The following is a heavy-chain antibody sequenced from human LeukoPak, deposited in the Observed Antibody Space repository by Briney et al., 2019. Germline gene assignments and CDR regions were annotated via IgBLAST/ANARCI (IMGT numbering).Heavy chain of an antibody. D-gene: IGHD3-22*01. CDR3: ARDGYYYDSSGYSSKLDY. CDR1: GFTFRSYG. Sequence: GGSLRLSCAASGFTFRSYGMHWVRQAQGKGLEWVAVIWSDGSQQHYADSVKGRFTISRDNSKNTLYLQMNSLRAEDTAVYYCARDGYYYDSSGYSSKLDYWGQGTLVTVSS. V-gene: IGHV3-33*01. CDR2: IWSDGSQQ. J-gene: IGHJ4*02.